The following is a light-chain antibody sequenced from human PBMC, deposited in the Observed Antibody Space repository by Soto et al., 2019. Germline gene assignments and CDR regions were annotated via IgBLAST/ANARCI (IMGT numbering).Light chain of an antibody. CDR2: DVS. Sequence: EIVLTQSPGTLSSSPGERATLSCRASQSVRNNYLAWYQQKPGPPPRFLIYDVSTRAAGIPDRFSGSGSGTDFTLTISRLEPEDFAVYYCQQYGSTPLTFGGGTKVEIE. CDR3: QQYGSTPLT. J-gene: IGKJ4*01. CDR1: QSVRNNY. V-gene: IGKV3-20*01.